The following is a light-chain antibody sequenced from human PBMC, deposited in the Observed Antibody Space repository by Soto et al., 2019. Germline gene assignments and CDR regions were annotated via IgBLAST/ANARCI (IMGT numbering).Light chain of an antibody. Sequence: QSVLRQPPSVSAAPGHKVTISCSGSSSNIGGNSVSWYQQLPGTAPKLLIYDDNKRPSGIPDRFSGSKSGTSATLGITGFQTGDEADYYCGSWDSSLSAYVFGTGTKV. CDR3: GSWDSSLSAYV. CDR2: DDN. J-gene: IGLJ1*01. V-gene: IGLV1-51*01. CDR1: SSNIGGNS.